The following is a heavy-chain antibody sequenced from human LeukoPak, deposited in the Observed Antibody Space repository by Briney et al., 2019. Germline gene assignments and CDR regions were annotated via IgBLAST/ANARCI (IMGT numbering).Heavy chain of an antibody. CDR3: RVAARPNDYYYGMDV. CDR2: IYYSGST. J-gene: IGHJ6*02. D-gene: IGHD6-6*01. V-gene: IGHV4-31*11. CDR1: GGSVSSGGYY. Sequence: TPSETLSLTCAVSGGSVSSGGYYWSWIRQHPGKGLEWIGYIYYSGSTYYNPSLKSRVTISVDTSKNQFSLKLSSVTAADTAVYHCRVAARPNDYYYGMDVWGQGTTVTVSS.